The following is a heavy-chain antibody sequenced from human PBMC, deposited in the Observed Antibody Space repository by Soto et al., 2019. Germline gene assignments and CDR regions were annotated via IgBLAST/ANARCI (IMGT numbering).Heavy chain of an antibody. J-gene: IGHJ4*02. D-gene: IGHD3-22*01. V-gene: IGHV4-61*01. CDR3: ARVSTYYFDSSGSYTSDY. CDR1: GASVGSGSFY. Sequence: PSETLSLTCPVSGASVGSGSFYWSWIRQPPGKGLEWIGYVFFSGSTNYNPSLKSRVTISIDTSKNQFSLKLISVTAADTAVYYCARVSTYYFDSSGSYTSDYWGQGTLVTVSS. CDR2: VFFSGST.